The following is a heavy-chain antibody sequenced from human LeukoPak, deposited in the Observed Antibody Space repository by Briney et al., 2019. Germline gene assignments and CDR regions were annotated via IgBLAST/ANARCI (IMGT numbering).Heavy chain of an antibody. D-gene: IGHD3-10*01. Sequence: GGSLRLSCAASGFTFDDYGMSWVRQAPGKGLEWVSAISGSGGSTYYADSVKGRFTISRDNSKNTLYLQMNSLRAEDTAVYYCAKKLLWFGERAFDIWGQGTMVTVSS. CDR1: GFTFDDYG. V-gene: IGHV3-23*01. CDR2: ISGSGGST. J-gene: IGHJ3*02. CDR3: AKKLLWFGERAFDI.